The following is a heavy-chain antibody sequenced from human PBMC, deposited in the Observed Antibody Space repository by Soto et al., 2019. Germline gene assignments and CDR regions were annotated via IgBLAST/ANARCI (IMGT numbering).Heavy chain of an antibody. Sequence: QMQLVQSGPEVKKPGTSVKVSCKASGFTFSSTAVQWVRQARGQRLEWIGWIVVGSGNTNYAEKFQERVTITRDMSTSTAYMELSSLRSEDTAVYYCAADPSPYYDILTGEFDPWGQGTLVTVSS. V-gene: IGHV1-58*01. CDR3: AADPSPYYDILTGEFDP. CDR1: GFTFSSTA. D-gene: IGHD3-9*01. CDR2: IVVGSGNT. J-gene: IGHJ5*02.